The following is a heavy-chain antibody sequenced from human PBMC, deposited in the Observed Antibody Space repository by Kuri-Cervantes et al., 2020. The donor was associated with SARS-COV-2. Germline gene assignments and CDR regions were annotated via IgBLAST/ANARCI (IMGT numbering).Heavy chain of an antibody. V-gene: IGHV3-30*03. CDR3: ARESSSSLNYYYGMDI. J-gene: IGHJ6*02. CDR2: ISFYRHDA. D-gene: IGHD6-6*01. Sequence: GGSLRLSCAASGFTFSTYDMYWVRQAPGKGLEWVAIISFYRHDAHYADSVKGRFTISRDNSKNTLYLQMDSLTTEDTAVYYCARESSSSLNYYYGMDIWGQGASVTVSS. CDR1: GFTFSTYD.